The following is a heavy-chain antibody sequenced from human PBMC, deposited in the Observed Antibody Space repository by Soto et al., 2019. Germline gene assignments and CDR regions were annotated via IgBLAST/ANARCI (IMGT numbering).Heavy chain of an antibody. V-gene: IGHV4-39*01. CDR1: TSSYY. CDR3: ARHAILWVPAAIGP. J-gene: IGHJ5*02. Sequence: TSSYYWGWIRQPPGKGLEWIGSIFYSGTTYYNPSLKSRVTISVDTSKNQFSLKLSSVTVGDTAIYYCARHAILWVPAAIGPWGQGALVTVSS. D-gene: IGHD2-2*01. CDR2: IFYSGTT.